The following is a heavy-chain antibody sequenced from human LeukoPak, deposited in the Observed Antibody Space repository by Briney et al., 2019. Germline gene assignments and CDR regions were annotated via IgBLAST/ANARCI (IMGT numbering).Heavy chain of an antibody. D-gene: IGHD6-13*01. CDR2: FIWNSGRI. CDR3: VKEKAGSPFFDY. J-gene: IGHJ4*02. V-gene: IGHV3-9*01. CDR1: GVTFDDYA. Sequence: GRSLRLSCAASGVTFDDYAMHWARQAPGKGLEWVSGFIWNSGRIGYADSVKGRFTISRDNAKNSLYLQMNSLRPEDTALYYCVKEKAGSPFFDYWGQGTLVTVPS.